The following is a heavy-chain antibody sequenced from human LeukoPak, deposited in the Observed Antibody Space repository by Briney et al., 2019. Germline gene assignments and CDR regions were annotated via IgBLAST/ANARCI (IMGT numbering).Heavy chain of an antibody. CDR2: IIHSGRT. Sequence: SETLSLTCAVYGGSFNGYYWSWIRQPPGKGPEWIGEIIHSGRTSYNPSLKGRVTISIDTSKHQFSLNLSSVTAADTAMYYCASRERWGQGTLVTVSS. CDR3: ASRER. V-gene: IGHV4-34*12. J-gene: IGHJ4*02. CDR1: GGSFNGYY.